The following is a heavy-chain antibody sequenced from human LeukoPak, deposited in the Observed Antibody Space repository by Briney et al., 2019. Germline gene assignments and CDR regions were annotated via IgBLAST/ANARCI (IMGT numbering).Heavy chain of an antibody. CDR1: GFTFSSYW. V-gene: IGHV3-74*01. CDR3: ARGEVGATGWFDP. D-gene: IGHD1-26*01. Sequence: GGSLRLSCAASGFTFSSYWMHWVRQAPGKGLVWVSRINSDGSSTSYVDSVKGRFTISRDNAKNTLYLQMNSLRAEDTAVYYCARGEVGATGWFDPWGQGTLVTVSS. CDR2: INSDGSST. J-gene: IGHJ5*02.